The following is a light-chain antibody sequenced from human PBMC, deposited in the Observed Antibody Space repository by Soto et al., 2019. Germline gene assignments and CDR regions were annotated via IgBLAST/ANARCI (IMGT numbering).Light chain of an antibody. Sequence: QSALTQPASVSGSPGQSITISCTGTSSDVGGYNFVSWYQQHPGKAPKLMLFDVSNRPSGVSDRFSGSKSGNTASLTISGLQAEDGADYYCNSYTSSNTHVFGTGTKLTVL. V-gene: IGLV2-14*03. CDR1: SSDVGGYNF. CDR2: DVS. J-gene: IGLJ1*01. CDR3: NSYTSSNTHV.